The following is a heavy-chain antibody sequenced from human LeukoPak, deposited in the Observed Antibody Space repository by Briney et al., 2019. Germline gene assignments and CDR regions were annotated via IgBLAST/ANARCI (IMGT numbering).Heavy chain of an antibody. Sequence: PSETLSLTCNVSGYSISSGYFWGWVRQAPGKGLEWIGSIYQRATVHYNPSLKSRVTISLDTSKNHFSLNLRSMQASDTAVYYCARRVHISGWYPADWFDPWGQGTLVTVSS. D-gene: IGHD6-19*01. CDR1: GYSISSGYF. J-gene: IGHJ5*02. V-gene: IGHV4-38-2*02. CDR3: ARRVHISGWYPADWFDP. CDR2: IYQRATV.